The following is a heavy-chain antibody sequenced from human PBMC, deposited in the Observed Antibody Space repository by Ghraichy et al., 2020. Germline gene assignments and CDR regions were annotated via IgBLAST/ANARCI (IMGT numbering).Heavy chain of an antibody. J-gene: IGHJ4*02. Sequence: LSLTCAASGFTFSSYWMHWVRQAPGKGLVWVSRINSDGSSTSYADSVKGRFTISRDNAKNTLYLQMNSLRAEDTAVYYCARLTIGPNSSGFNYWGQGTLVTVSS. D-gene: IGHD6-19*01. V-gene: IGHV3-74*01. CDR3: ARLTIGPNSSGFNY. CDR2: INSDGSST. CDR1: GFTFSSYW.